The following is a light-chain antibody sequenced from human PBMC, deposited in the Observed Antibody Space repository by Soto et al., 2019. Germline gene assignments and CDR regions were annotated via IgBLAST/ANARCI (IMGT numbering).Light chain of an antibody. J-gene: IGKJ5*01. CDR2: GAS. V-gene: IGKV3-20*01. CDR3: QQYGRSPPT. CDR1: QSVSSNY. Sequence: EIVLTQSPGTLSLSPGERATLSCRASQSVSSNYLAWYQQKPGQAPRLLIYGASSRATGISDRFSGSGSGTDFTLTISRLEPEDFALYYCQQYGRSPPTFGQGTRLEIK.